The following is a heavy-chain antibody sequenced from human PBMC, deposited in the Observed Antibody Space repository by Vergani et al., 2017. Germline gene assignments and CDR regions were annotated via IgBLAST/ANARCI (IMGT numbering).Heavy chain of an antibody. CDR1: GGSFTSYH. Sequence: QVQLQQWGGGLLKPSETLSLTCVVNGGSFTSYHWTWIRQSPGEGLEWVGDIDHTGRPDYNPSLKSRLTVSVDKTRNQFSLTLNPVTATDTALYFCARVNTETNGHLYYYYYMDVWGQGTAVTVS. D-gene: IGHD4-11*01. CDR2: IDHTGRP. V-gene: IGHV4-34*01. CDR3: ARVNTETNGHLYYYYYMDV. J-gene: IGHJ6*03.